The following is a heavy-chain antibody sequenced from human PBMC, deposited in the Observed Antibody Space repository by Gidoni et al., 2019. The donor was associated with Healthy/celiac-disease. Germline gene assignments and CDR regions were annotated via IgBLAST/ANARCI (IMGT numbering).Heavy chain of an antibody. CDR2: IWYDGSNK. CDR1: GFTFRSYG. D-gene: IGHD2-15*01. J-gene: IGHJ4*02. CDR3: ARDGEVYCSGGSCYDY. V-gene: IGHV3-33*01. Sequence: VQLVASGGGVVQPGRSLRLSCAASGFTFRSYGMHWVRQAPGKGLEWVAVIWYDGSNKYYADSVKGRFTISRDNSKNTLYLQMNSLRAEDTAVYYCARDGEVYCSGGSCYDYWGQGTLVTVSS.